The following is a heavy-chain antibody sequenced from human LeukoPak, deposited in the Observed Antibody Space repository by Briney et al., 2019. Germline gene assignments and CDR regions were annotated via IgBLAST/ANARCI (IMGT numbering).Heavy chain of an antibody. Sequence: SETLSLTCAVYGGSFSGYYWSWIRQPPGKGLEWIGEINHTGSTSYNPSLKSRVTISVDTSKNQFSLKLRSVTAADTAVYYCARVTGYMIEDYFDYWGQGILVTVSS. CDR2: INHTGST. CDR1: GGSFSGYY. CDR3: ARVTGYMIEDYFDY. V-gene: IGHV4-34*01. D-gene: IGHD3-9*01. J-gene: IGHJ4*02.